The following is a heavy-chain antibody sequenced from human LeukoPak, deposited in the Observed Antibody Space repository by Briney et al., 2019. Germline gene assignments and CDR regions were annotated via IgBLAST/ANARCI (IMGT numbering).Heavy chain of an antibody. CDR2: IIPILDVA. CDR3: ARDLRGYTYGLSDY. D-gene: IGHD5-18*01. CDR1: GGSFNTYV. V-gene: IGHV1-69*04. Sequence: ASVKVSCKASGGSFNTYVITWVRQAPGQGLEWMGRIIPILDVANFAQKFQGRVTITADKSTNTAHMELSSLRSEDTAVYYCARDLRGYTYGLSDYWGQGTLVTVSS. J-gene: IGHJ4*02.